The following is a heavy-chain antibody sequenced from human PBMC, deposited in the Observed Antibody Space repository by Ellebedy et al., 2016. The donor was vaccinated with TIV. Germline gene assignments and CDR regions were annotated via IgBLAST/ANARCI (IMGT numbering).Heavy chain of an antibody. D-gene: IGHD2-15*01. CDR2: ISYDGSIE. CDR3: ARNRYCSGGDCFALGY. Sequence: GESLKISCAASGFTFSSYDMHWVRQAPGKGLEWVAVISYDGSIEYYADSVKCRFTISRDNSKNTLYLQMNSLRAEDTAVYYCARNRYCSGGDCFALGYWGQGTLVTVSS. V-gene: IGHV3-30*03. J-gene: IGHJ4*02. CDR1: GFTFSSYD.